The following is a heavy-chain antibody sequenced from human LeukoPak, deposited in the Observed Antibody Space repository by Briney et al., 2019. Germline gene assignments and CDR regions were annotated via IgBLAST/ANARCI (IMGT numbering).Heavy chain of an antibody. CDR3: ARDASNHYYGSGSYYLGSGMDV. V-gene: IGHV1-2*07. J-gene: IGHJ6*02. D-gene: IGHD3-10*01. Sequence: ASVKVSCKPSGYTFTGYFIHWVRQAPGLGLEWVGWINPQNGRTKIAHKFQGRVTMTRDTSISTAYMELSRLRSDDTAVYYCARDASNHYYGSGSYYLGSGMDVWGQGTTVTVSS. CDR2: INPQNGRT. CDR1: GYTFTGYF.